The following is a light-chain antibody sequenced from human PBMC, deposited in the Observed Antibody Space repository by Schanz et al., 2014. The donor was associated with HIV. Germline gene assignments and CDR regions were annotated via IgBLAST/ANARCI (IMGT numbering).Light chain of an antibody. CDR1: HSVSSN. V-gene: IGKV3-15*01. J-gene: IGKJ2*01. CDR2: GTS. CDR3: QQSNNWPYT. Sequence: EIVMTQSPATLSLSPGERATLSCRASHSVSSNLAWYQQKPGQAPRLLIYGTSTRATGIPANFSGSGSGTEFTLTISSLQSEDFAVYYCQQSNNWPYTFGQGTKLHMK.